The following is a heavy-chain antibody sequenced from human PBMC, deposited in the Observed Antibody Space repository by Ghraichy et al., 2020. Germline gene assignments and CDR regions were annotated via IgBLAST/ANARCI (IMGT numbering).Heavy chain of an antibody. CDR1: GYMFTGYG. J-gene: IGHJ5*02. V-gene: IGHV1-18*04. CDR2: ISGYNGNT. CDR3: ARDERNWFDP. Sequence: ASVKVSCKASGYMFTGYGISWVRQAPGQGLEWMGWISGYNGNTGYAPKFRGRVTMTTDTSTSTSYMEGRSLRSDDTAVYYCARDERNWFDPWGQGTLVTVSS.